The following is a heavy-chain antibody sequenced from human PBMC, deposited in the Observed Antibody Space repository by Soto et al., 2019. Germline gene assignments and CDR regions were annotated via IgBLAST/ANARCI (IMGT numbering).Heavy chain of an antibody. D-gene: IGHD3-10*01. Sequence: QVQLQESGPGLVKPSGTLSLICIVSGDSVTFGHHYWSWIRQPPGKGLEWMGHILFTGATNYSPSLKSRVTMSVGSSKSPFSLHLTSVPAADSAIYYWAWARSASAGSSLGRRLDVWGQGTTVTVSS. CDR3: AWARSASAGSSLGRRLDV. CDR2: ILFTGAT. J-gene: IGHJ6*02. V-gene: IGHV4-61*01. CDR1: GDSVTFGHHY.